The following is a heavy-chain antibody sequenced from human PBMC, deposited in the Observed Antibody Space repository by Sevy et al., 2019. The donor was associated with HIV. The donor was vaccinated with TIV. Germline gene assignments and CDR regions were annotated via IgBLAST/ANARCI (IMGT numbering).Heavy chain of an antibody. CDR2: FYGSGGTT. CDR1: GFTFRSYA. CDR3: AGVRYDSSGSFDAFDI. V-gene: IGHV3-23*01. Sequence: GGSLRLSCAASGFTFRSYAMNWVRQAPGKGLEWVSTFYGSGGTTYYADSVKGRFTISRDNSENTLYLQMNSLRAEDTAVYFCAGVRYDSSGSFDAFDIWGQGTMVTVSS. D-gene: IGHD3-22*01. J-gene: IGHJ3*02.